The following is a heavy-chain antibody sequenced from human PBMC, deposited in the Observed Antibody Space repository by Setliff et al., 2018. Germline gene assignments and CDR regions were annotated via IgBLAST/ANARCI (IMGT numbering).Heavy chain of an antibody. V-gene: IGHV3-11*06. D-gene: IGHD1-26*01. CDR1: GFTFSDHY. CDR3: ASANTTGYYYFDY. Sequence: GGSLRLSCAASGFTFSDHYMSWIRQAPGKGLEWVSYISSGSGTYTNYADSVKGRFTISRDNANQSLYLQMNSLRAEDTAVYYCASANTTGYYYFDYWGQGTLVTVSS. J-gene: IGHJ4*02. CDR2: ISSGSGTYT.